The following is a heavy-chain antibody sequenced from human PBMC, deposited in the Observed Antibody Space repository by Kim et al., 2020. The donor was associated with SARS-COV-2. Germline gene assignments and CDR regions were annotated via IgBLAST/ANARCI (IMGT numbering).Heavy chain of an antibody. D-gene: IGHD3-10*02. CDR1: GGSISSGGYY. Sequence: SETLSLTCTVSGGSISSGGYYWSWIRQHPGKGLEWIGYIYYSGSTYYNPSLKSRVTISVDTSKNQFSLELSSVTAADTAVYYCARDPLKHPVPLGYYYYYGMDVWGQGTTVTVSS. J-gene: IGHJ6*02. CDR3: ARDPLKHPVPLGYYYYYGMDV. V-gene: IGHV4-31*03. CDR2: IYYSGST.